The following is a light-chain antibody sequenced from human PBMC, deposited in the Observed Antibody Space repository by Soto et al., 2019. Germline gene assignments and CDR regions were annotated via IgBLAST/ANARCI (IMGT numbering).Light chain of an antibody. CDR3: QHYDISLFA. Sequence: EIALTQSTGTLSVSPGERATLSFRASQSVSSNLAWYQQKPGQAPRLLIYGASSRATGIPDRFSGSGFGTDFTLTISRLEPEDFAVYYCQHYDISLFAFGPGTKVDIK. CDR1: QSVSSN. CDR2: GAS. J-gene: IGKJ3*01. V-gene: IGKV3-20*01.